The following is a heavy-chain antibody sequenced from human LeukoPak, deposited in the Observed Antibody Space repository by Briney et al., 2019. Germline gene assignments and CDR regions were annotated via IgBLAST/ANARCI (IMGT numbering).Heavy chain of an antibody. CDR3: ARDRYYYDSSGYYPDAFDI. D-gene: IGHD3-22*01. Sequence: SETLSLTCTVSGGSISSSSYYWGWIRQPPGKGLEWIGSIYYSGSTYYNPSLKSRVTISVDTSKNQFSLKLSSVTAADTAVYYCARDRYYYDSSGYYPDAFDIWGQGTMVTVSS. V-gene: IGHV4-39*07. CDR2: IYYSGST. CDR1: GGSISSSSYY. J-gene: IGHJ3*02.